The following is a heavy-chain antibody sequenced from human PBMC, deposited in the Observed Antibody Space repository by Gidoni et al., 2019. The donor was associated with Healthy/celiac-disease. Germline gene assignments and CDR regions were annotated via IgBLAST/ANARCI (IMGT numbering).Heavy chain of an antibody. J-gene: IGHJ6*03. D-gene: IGHD3-3*01. CDR1: GYSFTSYW. CDR3: ARLTKLRFLEWLPHYYYYMDV. V-gene: IGHV5-51*03. CDR2: IYPGDSDT. Sequence: EVQLVQSGAEVKKPGESLKISCKGSGYSFTSYWIGWVRQMPGKGLGWMGIIYPGDSDTRYSPSFQGQVTISADKSISTAYLQWSSLKASDTAMYYCARLTKLRFLEWLPHYYYYMDVWGKGTTVTVSS.